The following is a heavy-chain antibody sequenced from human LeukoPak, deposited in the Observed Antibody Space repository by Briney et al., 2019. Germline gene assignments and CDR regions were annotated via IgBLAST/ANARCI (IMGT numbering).Heavy chain of an antibody. J-gene: IGHJ4*02. CDR1: GGSVTSTNW. CDR2: VHLDGRT. Sequence: SETLSLTCGVSGGSVTSTNWWTWVRQPPGKGLEWIGEVHLDGRTNFNPSLKSRLTMSVDLSENHVSLKLTSVTAADTAVYYCAREGGFYRPLDYSGQGTLVTVSS. V-gene: IGHV4-4*02. D-gene: IGHD6-25*01. CDR3: AREGGFYRPLDY.